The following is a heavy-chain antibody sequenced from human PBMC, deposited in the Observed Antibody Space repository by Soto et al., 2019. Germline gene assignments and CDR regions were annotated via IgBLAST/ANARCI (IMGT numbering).Heavy chain of an antibody. V-gene: IGHV3-74*01. CDR3: VRTSLVVAAATREDY. Sequence: EVQLVESGGGLVQPGESLRLSCAASGFTFSSYWMHWVRQAPGKGLVWVSRINSDGSSTSYAGYVKGRFTISRDNAKNTRYLQMNSLRAEDTAVYYCVRTSLVVAAATREDYWGQGTLVTVSS. D-gene: IGHD2-15*01. CDR2: INSDGSST. J-gene: IGHJ4*02. CDR1: GFTFSSYW.